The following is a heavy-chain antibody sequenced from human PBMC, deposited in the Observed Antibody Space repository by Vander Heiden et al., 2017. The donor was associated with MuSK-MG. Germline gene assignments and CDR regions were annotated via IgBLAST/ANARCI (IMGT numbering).Heavy chain of an antibody. Sequence: QVQIVQSGAEVKKHGASVKVSCKASGYTFTSYAMHWVRQAPGQRLEWMGWINAGNGNTKYSQKFQGRVTITRDTSAITAYMELSSLRSEDTAVYYCARDGGSCWYYYGMDVWGQGTTVTVSS. J-gene: IGHJ6*02. CDR2: INAGNGNT. CDR1: GYTFTSYA. D-gene: IGHD2-15*01. CDR3: ARDGGSCWYYYGMDV. V-gene: IGHV1-3*01.